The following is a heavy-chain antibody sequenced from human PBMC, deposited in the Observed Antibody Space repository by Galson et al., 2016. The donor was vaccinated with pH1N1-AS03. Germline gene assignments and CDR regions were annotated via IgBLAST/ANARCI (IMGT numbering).Heavy chain of an antibody. D-gene: IGHD1-14*01. CDR3: AKAGTGGKTQVGYFDC. J-gene: IGHJ4*02. Sequence: SLRLSCAASGFIFRNYGMHWVRQAPGKGLEWVAVIWYDASEKYYTDSVKGRFTVSRDNSKNTVYLQLDSLRAEDTAVYYCAKAGTGGKTQVGYFDCRGQGTLVTVAS. CDR1: GFIFRNYG. CDR2: IWYDASEK. V-gene: IGHV3-33*06.